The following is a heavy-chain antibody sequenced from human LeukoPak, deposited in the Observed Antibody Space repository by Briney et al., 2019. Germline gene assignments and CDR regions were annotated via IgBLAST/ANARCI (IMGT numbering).Heavy chain of an antibody. CDR1: GFTFSSYA. D-gene: IGHD1-1*01. V-gene: IGHV3-30-3*01. CDR3: ASVHPRTRGFDP. CDR2: ISYDGSNK. Sequence: PGGSLRLSCAASGFTFSSYAMHWVRQAPGKGLEWVAVISYDGSNKYYADSVKGRFTISRDNSKNTLYLQMNSLRAEDTAVYYCASVHPRTRGFDPWGQGTLVTVSS. J-gene: IGHJ5*02.